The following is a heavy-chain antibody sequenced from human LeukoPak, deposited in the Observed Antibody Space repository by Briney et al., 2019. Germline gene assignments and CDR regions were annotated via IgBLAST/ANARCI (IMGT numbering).Heavy chain of an antibody. CDR2: INPNSGGT. D-gene: IGHD3-16*02. CDR1: GYTFTGYY. Sequence: ASVKVSCKASGYTFTGYYMHWVRQAPGQGLEWMGWINPNSGGTNYAQKFQGRVTMTRDTSISTAYMELSRLRSDDTAVYYCARGDYDYVWGGYRYHAFDIWGQGTMVTVSS. J-gene: IGHJ3*02. CDR3: ARGDYDYVWGGYRYHAFDI. V-gene: IGHV1-2*02.